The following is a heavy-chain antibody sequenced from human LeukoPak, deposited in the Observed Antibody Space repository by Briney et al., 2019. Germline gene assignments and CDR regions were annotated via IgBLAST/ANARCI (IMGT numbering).Heavy chain of an antibody. J-gene: IGHJ4*02. CDR3: ARVPPGHSSGWYRDY. D-gene: IGHD6-19*01. CDR2: IKQDGSEK. V-gene: IGHV3-7*01. CDR1: GFTFSSYW. Sequence: GGSLRLSCAASGFTFSSYWMSWVRQAPGKGLEWVANIKQDGSEKYYVDSVKGRFTISRDNAKNSLYLRMNSLRAEDTAVYYCARVPPGHSSGWYRDYWGQGTLVTVSS.